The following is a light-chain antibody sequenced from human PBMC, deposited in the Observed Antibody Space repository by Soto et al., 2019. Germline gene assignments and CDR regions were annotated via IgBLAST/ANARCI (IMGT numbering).Light chain of an antibody. CDR2: EVS. CDR3: SSYTGSNIV. V-gene: IGLV2-14*01. Sequence: ALTQPASVSGSPGQSITISCTGTSSDVGGYNYVSWYQQHPGKAPKFMIYEVSNRPSGVSSRFSGSKSGNTASLTISGLQAEDEADYYCSSYTGSNIVFGGGTKLTVL. CDR1: SSDVGGYNY. J-gene: IGLJ3*02.